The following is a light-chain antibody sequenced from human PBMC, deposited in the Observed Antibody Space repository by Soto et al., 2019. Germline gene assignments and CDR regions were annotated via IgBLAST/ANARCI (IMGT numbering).Light chain of an antibody. CDR3: SSFAGGGNPVL. CDR1: SSAVGGYNY. J-gene: IGLJ2*01. V-gene: IGLV2-8*01. Sequence: QSALNQPPSASGSLGQSVTISCTGTSSAVGGYNYVSWHQQHPGKAPKVMIYEVTKRPPGVPDRFSGSKSGNTASLTVSGLQAEDEADYYCSSFAGGGNPVLLGGGTKLTVL. CDR2: EVT.